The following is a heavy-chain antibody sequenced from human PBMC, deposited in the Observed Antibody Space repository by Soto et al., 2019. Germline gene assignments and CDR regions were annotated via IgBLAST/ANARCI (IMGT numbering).Heavy chain of an antibody. D-gene: IGHD5-12*01. CDR1: GVSISSGSW. J-gene: IGHJ4*02. CDR2: IFHSGST. CDR3: ARDGPDGYNLGY. V-gene: IGHV4-4*02. Sequence: QMQESGPGLVEPSGTLSLTCDVSGVSISSGSWWSWVRQPPGKGLEWIGEIFHSGSTKYNPSLKSRVTISVDHSKNHFSLRVPSVPAADTAVYYCARDGPDGYNLGYWGQGTLVTVSS.